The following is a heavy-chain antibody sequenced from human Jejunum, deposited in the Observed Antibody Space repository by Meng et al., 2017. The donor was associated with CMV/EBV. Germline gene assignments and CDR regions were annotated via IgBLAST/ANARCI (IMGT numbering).Heavy chain of an antibody. CDR1: SYS. J-gene: IGHJ3*02. V-gene: IGHV3-21*01. CDR3: ARDGHYCSGSSCYKIFAFDI. Sequence: SYSMIWVRQAPGKGLEWISSISSSRSYIYYADSVKGRFTISRDNAKNSLYLQMNSLRAEDTAVYYCARDGHYCSGSSCYKIFAFDIWGQGTMVTVSS. CDR2: ISSSRSYI. D-gene: IGHD2-2*02.